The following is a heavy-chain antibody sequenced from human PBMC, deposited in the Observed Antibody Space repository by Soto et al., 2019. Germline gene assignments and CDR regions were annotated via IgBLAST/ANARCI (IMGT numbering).Heavy chain of an antibody. Sequence: QVQLVESGGGVVQPGRSLRLSCAGSGFTFSNSGLHWVRQAPGKGLEWVAFISYDGRKEYYADSVTGRFTISRDTSKTTLHLQMNSLRVEDTAVYFCAKGPATAPDYFESWSQGNLVTVSS. CDR2: ISYDGRKE. V-gene: IGHV3-30*18. CDR3: AKGPATAPDYFES. J-gene: IGHJ4*02. CDR1: GFTFSNSG. D-gene: IGHD1-26*01.